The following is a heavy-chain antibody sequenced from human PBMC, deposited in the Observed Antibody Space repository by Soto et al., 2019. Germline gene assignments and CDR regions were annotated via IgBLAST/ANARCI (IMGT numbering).Heavy chain of an antibody. J-gene: IGHJ5*02. D-gene: IGHD6-6*01. CDR3: ASQHYGRSSSSSFDP. CDR2: LYYIGTA. CDR1: GGSIRNYY. Sequence: QVQLQESGPGLVKPSETLSLTCTASGGSIRNYYWIWIRQPPGKGLEWTGYLYYIGTANYNPTLKSRVIMSLDTSTTQFSLKLRSVTTADTAVYYCASQHYGRSSSSSFDPWGQGTLVTVSS. V-gene: IGHV4-59*01.